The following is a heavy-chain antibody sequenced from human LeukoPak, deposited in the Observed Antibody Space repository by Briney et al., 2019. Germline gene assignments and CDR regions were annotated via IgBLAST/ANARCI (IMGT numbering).Heavy chain of an antibody. CDR3: ARERKNVVVPAAIYFDY. J-gene: IGHJ4*02. V-gene: IGHV3-7*01. CDR1: GFTFDDYG. CDR2: IQQDGSEK. D-gene: IGHD2-2*01. Sequence: PGGSLRLSCAPSGFTFDDYGMSWVRQAPGKGREGVANIQQDGSEKYYVDSVKGRFTISRDNAKNSLYLQMNSLRAEDTAVYYCARERKNVVVPAAIYFDYWGQGTLVTVSS.